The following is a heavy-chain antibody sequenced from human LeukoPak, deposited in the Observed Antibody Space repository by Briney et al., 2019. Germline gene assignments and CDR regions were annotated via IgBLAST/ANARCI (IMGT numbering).Heavy chain of an antibody. J-gene: IGHJ3*02. CDR1: GGSISSGGYY. CDR3: VRDGVRGYSGYDPPAFDI. V-gene: IGHV4-31*03. Sequence: PSETLSLTCTVSGGSISSGGYYWSWIRQHPGKGLEWIGYIYYSGSTYYNPSLKSRVTISVDTSKNQFSLKLSSVTAADTAVYYCVRDGVRGYSGYDPPAFDIWGQGTMVTVSS. D-gene: IGHD5-12*01. CDR2: IYYSGST.